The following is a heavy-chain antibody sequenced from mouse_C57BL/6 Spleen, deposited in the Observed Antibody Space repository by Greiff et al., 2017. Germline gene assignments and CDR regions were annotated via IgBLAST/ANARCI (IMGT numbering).Heavy chain of an antibody. CDR3: ARELLLRDYFDY. CDR1: GYTFTSYW. CDR2: IYPGSGST. V-gene: IGHV1-55*01. J-gene: IGHJ2*01. Sequence: QVQLKQPGAELVKPGASVKMSCKASGYTFTSYWITWVKQRPGQGLEWIGDIYPGSGSTNYNEKFKSKATLTVDTSSSTAYMQLSSLTSEDSAVYYCARELLLRDYFDYWGQGTTLTVSS. D-gene: IGHD1-1*01.